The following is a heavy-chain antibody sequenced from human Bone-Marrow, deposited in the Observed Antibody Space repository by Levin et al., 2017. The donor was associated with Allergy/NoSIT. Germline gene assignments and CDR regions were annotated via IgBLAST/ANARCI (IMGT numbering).Heavy chain of an antibody. CDR2: ISGSGGST. V-gene: IGHV3-23*01. CDR1: GFTFSSYA. D-gene: IGHD2-21*02. Sequence: GGSLRLSCAASGFTFSSYAMSWVRQAPGKGLEWVSAISGSGGSTYYADSVKGRFTISRDNSKNTLYLQMNSLRAEDTAVYYCAKDIVVVTHPAWYFDYWGQGTLVTVSS. CDR3: AKDIVVVTHPAWYFDY. J-gene: IGHJ4*02.